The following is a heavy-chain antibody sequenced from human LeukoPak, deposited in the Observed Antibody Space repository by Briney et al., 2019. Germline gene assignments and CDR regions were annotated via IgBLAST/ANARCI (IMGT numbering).Heavy chain of an antibody. Sequence: ASVKVSCKASGYTFTGYYMHWVRQAPGQGLDWMGRINPNSGGTNYAQKFQGRVTMTRDTSISTAYMELSRLRSDDTAVYYCARDLIRVTTFYWFDPWGQGTLVTVSS. CDR2: INPNSGGT. J-gene: IGHJ5*02. V-gene: IGHV1-2*06. CDR3: ARDLIRVTTFYWFDP. CDR1: GYTFTGYY. D-gene: IGHD3-16*01.